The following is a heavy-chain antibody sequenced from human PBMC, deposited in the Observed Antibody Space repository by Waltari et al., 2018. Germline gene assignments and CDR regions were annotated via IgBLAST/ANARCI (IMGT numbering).Heavy chain of an antibody. CDR3: AREAVTMVRGITTFDY. D-gene: IGHD3-10*01. CDR1: GFTFSSDR. CDR2: ITIASSYI. Sequence: EVQLVESGGGLVKPGGSLRLSCAASGFTFSSDRMSWVRQAPGKGLWLVSSITIASSYIYYADSVKGRFTISRDNAKNSLYLQMNSLTAEDTAVYYCAREAVTMVRGITTFDYWGQGTLVTVSS. V-gene: IGHV3-21*01. J-gene: IGHJ4*02.